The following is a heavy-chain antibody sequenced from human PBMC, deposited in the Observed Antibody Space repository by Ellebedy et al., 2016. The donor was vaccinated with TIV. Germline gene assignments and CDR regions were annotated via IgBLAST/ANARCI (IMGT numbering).Heavy chain of an antibody. Sequence: MPSETLSLTCAFYGGSFSGYYWSWIRQPPGKGLEWIGEINHSGSTNYNPSLKSRVTISVDTSKNQFSLKLSSVTAADTAVYYCAREEYDFWSGYYYYGMDVWGQGTTVTVSS. J-gene: IGHJ6*02. CDR3: AREEYDFWSGYYYYGMDV. CDR1: GGSFSGYY. CDR2: INHSGST. D-gene: IGHD3-3*01. V-gene: IGHV4-34*01.